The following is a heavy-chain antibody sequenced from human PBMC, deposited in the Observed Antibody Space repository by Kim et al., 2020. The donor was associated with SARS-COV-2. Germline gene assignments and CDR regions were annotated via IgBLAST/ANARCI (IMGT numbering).Heavy chain of an antibody. D-gene: IGHD3-10*01. CDR3: GGGARPYPHYYGMDV. CDR2: ISYDGSNK. V-gene: IGHV3-30*03. J-gene: IGHJ6*02. CDR1: GFTFSSYG. Sequence: GGSLRLSCAASGFTFSSYGMHWVRQAPGKGLEWVAVISYDGSNKYYADSVKGRFTISRDNSKNTLYLQMNSLRAEDTAVYYCGGGARPYPHYYGMDVWGQGTTVTVSS.